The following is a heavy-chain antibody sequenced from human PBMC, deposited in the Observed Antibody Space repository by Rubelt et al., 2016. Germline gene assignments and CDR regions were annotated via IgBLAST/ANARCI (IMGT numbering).Heavy chain of an antibody. V-gene: IGHV1-18*01. J-gene: IGHJ4*02. Sequence: QVQLVQSGAEVKKPGASVKVSCKASGYTFTRNGISWVRQAPGQGLEWMGWMNVGNGNTRYSQKFQGRVTITRDTAWSTAYMELSSLRYEDTAVYYCAREDVATSYFDYWGQGTLVTVSS. CDR3: AREDVATSYFDY. CDR2: MNVGNGNT. D-gene: IGHD5-12*01. CDR1: GYTFTRNG.